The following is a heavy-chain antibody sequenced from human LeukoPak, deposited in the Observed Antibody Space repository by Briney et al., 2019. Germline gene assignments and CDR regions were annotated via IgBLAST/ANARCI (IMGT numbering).Heavy chain of an antibody. CDR3: ARSIPLYGYMDV. CDR1: GFTFSSYS. Sequence: PGGSLRLSCAASGFTFSSYSMNWVRQAPGKGLEWVSSISSSSSYIYYADSVKGRFTISGDNAKNSLYLQMNSLRAEDTAVYYCARSIPLYGYMDVWGKGTTVTVSS. CDR2: ISSSSSYI. D-gene: IGHD2/OR15-2a*01. J-gene: IGHJ6*03. V-gene: IGHV3-21*01.